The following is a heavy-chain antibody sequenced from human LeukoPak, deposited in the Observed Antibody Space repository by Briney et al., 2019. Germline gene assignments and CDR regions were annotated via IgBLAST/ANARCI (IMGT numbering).Heavy chain of an antibody. CDR2: ISYDGSNK. Sequence: GRSLRLSCAASGFTFSSYGMHWVRQAPGKGLEWVAVISYDGSNKYYADSVKGRFTISRDNSKNTLYLQMNSLRAEDTAVYYCATTTPSYGYNHFDYWGQGTLVTVSS. D-gene: IGHD5-18*01. V-gene: IGHV3-30*03. CDR1: GFTFSSYG. J-gene: IGHJ4*02. CDR3: ATTTPSYGYNHFDY.